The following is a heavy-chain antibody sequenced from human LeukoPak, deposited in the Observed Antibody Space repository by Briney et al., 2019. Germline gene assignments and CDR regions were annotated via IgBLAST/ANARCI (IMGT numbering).Heavy chain of an antibody. CDR3: ASLSGGVVPAATTDY. J-gene: IGHJ4*02. Sequence: GGSLRLSCAASGFTFSSYSMNWVRQAPGKGLEWVSYISSSSSYIYYADSVKGRFTISRDNAKNSLYLQMNSLRAEDTAVYYCASLSGGVVPAATTDYWGQGTLVTVSS. V-gene: IGHV3-21*05. CDR2: ISSSSSYI. D-gene: IGHD2-2*01. CDR1: GFTFSSYS.